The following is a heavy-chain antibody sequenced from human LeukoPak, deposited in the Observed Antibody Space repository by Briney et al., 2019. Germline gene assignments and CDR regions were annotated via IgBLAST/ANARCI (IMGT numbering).Heavy chain of an antibody. CDR1: GFTFSSYG. CDR2: ISHDGSNK. Sequence: GGSLRLSCAASGFTFSSYGMHWVRQAPGKGLEWVAVISHDGSNKYYADSVKGRFTISRDNSKNTLYLQMNSLRAEDTAVYYCAKGLQLWAPIDYWGQGTLVTVSS. CDR3: AKGLQLWAPIDY. J-gene: IGHJ4*02. D-gene: IGHD5-18*01. V-gene: IGHV3-30*18.